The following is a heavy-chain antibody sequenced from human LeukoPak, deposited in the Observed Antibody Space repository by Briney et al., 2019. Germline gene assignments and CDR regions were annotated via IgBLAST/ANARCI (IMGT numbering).Heavy chain of an antibody. Sequence: ASVKVSCKGSGYTFTIYGISWVRQAPAQGLEWMGWISTYNGNTNNAQKLQGRVTMTTDTSKSTAYMELRSLRSDDTAVYFCARGLLKGSGSYNVRSGGQGTLVTVSS. V-gene: IGHV1-18*01. D-gene: IGHD3-10*01. CDR1: GYTFTIYG. CDR3: ARGLLKGSGSYNVRS. CDR2: ISTYNGNT. J-gene: IGHJ4*02.